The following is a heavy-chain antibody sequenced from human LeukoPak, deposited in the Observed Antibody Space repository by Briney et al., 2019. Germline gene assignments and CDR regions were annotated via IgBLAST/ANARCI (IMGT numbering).Heavy chain of an antibody. CDR1: GFTFSSYA. Sequence: GRSLRLSCAASGFTFSSYAMHWVRQAPGKGLEWVAVISYDGSNKYYADSVKGRFTISRDNSKNTLYLQMNSLRAEDTAVYYCASCYSQCYWGQGTLVTVSS. V-gene: IGHV3-30*14. CDR2: ISYDGSNK. CDR3: ASCYSQCY. D-gene: IGHD2-21*01. J-gene: IGHJ4*02.